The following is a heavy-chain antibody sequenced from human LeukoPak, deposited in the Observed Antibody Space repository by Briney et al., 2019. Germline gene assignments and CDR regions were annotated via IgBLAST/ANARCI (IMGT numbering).Heavy chain of an antibody. CDR2: ITGGGDTT. V-gene: IGHV3-23*01. Sequence: PGGSLRLSCAASGFTFRSYAMTWVRQAPGKGLEWVSAITGGGDTTYNADSVKGRFTISRDNSKNTLYLQMNNLRAEDTAVYYCARVRGVITRKYWFDPWGQGTLVTVSS. CDR3: ARVRGVITRKYWFDP. D-gene: IGHD3-10*01. J-gene: IGHJ5*02. CDR1: GFTFRSYA.